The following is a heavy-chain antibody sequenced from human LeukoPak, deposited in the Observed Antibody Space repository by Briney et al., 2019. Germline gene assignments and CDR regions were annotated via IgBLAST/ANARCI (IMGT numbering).Heavy chain of an antibody. CDR1: GFTFSSYS. J-gene: IGHJ5*02. D-gene: IGHD6-6*01. CDR2: ISSSSSTI. V-gene: IGHV3-48*01. CDR3: ARDRGVNHLIAARPGYWFDP. Sequence: GGSLRLSCAASGFTFSSYSMNWVRQAPGKGLEWVSYISSSSSTIYYADSVKGRFTISRDNAKNSLYLQMNSLRAEDTAVYYCARDRGVNHLIAARPGYWFDPWGQGTLVTVSS.